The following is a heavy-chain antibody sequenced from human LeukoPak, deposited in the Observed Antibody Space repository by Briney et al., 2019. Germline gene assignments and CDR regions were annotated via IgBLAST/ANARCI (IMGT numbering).Heavy chain of an antibody. Sequence: GGSLRLSCAASGFTFSGYAMNWVRQAPGKGLEWVSSISSSSSYIYYADSVKGRFTISRDNAKNSLYLQMNSLRAEDTAVYYCARGYDFWSGYYRGGDYWGQGTLVTVSS. V-gene: IGHV3-21*01. D-gene: IGHD3-3*01. CDR1: GFTFSGYA. J-gene: IGHJ4*02. CDR3: ARGYDFWSGYYRGGDY. CDR2: ISSSSSYI.